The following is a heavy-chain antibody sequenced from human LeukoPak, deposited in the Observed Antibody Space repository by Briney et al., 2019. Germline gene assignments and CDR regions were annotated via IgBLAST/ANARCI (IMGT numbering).Heavy chain of an antibody. CDR3: STTACRGGSCYSGELDY. V-gene: IGHV3-15*01. Sequence: RSLRLSHAASGFTFSNAWLRWVRQAPGKGLEWVGRFKSRTDGGTIDYAASVKGRFTITRDDSKNMLYLQMDSLTIEDAAVYLCSTTACRGGSCYSGELDYWGQGTLLTVSS. J-gene: IGHJ4*02. CDR2: FKSRTDGGTI. D-gene: IGHD2-15*01. CDR1: GFTFSNAW.